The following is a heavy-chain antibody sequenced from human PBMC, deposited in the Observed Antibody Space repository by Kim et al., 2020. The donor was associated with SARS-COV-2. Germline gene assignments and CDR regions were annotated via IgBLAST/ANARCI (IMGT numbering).Heavy chain of an antibody. CDR2: INPSGGST. Sequence: ASVKVSCKASGYTFTSYYMHWVRQAPGQGLEWMGIINPSGGSTSYAQKFQGRVTMTRDTSTSTVYMELSSLRSEDTAVYYCARGGLRQRYEDGAIPSVTMVRGVPGSFDYWGQGTLVTVSS. V-gene: IGHV1-46*01. CDR3: ARGGLRQRYEDGAIPSVTMVRGVPGSFDY. CDR1: GYTFTSYY. J-gene: IGHJ4*02. D-gene: IGHD3-10*01.